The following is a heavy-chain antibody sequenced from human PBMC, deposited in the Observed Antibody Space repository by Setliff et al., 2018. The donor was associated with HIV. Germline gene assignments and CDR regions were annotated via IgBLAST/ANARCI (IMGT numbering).Heavy chain of an antibody. Sequence: SETLSLTCTVSGGSISNSRYYWSWIRQPPGKGLEWIGSIYYSGSTYYNPSLKSRVTISVDTSKNQFSLKLSSVTAADAAVYYCASRVYYYDSSGYLREEGFDPWGQGALVTVS. CDR1: GGSISNSRYY. J-gene: IGHJ5*02. CDR3: ASRVYYYDSSGYLREEGFDP. V-gene: IGHV4-39*01. CDR2: IYYSGST. D-gene: IGHD3-22*01.